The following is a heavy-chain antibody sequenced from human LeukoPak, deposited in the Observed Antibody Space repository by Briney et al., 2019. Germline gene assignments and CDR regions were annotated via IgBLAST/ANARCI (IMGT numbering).Heavy chain of an antibody. CDR3: ASANDYDSSGYFHY. CDR1: GFTFSRYW. J-gene: IGHJ4*02. CDR2: ISSDGSST. D-gene: IGHD3-22*01. Sequence: GGSLRLSCAAYGFTFSRYWMHWVRQAPGKGLVWVSRISSDGSSTGYADSVKGRFTISRDNAKNTLYLQMNSLRAEDTAVYYCASANDYDSSGYFHYWGQGTLVTVSS. V-gene: IGHV3-74*01.